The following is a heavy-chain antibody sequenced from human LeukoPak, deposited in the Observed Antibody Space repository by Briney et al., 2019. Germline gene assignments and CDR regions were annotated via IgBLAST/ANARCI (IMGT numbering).Heavy chain of an antibody. CDR3: ATYYYGSGSYYDY. Sequence: ASVKVSCKVSGYTLTELSMHWVRQAPGKGLEWMGGFDPEDGETIYAQKFQGRVTMTVDTSTDTAYMELSSLRSEDTAVYYCATYYYGSGSYYDYWGQGTLVTVSS. CDR1: GYTLTELS. J-gene: IGHJ4*02. D-gene: IGHD3-10*01. V-gene: IGHV1-24*01. CDR2: FDPEDGET.